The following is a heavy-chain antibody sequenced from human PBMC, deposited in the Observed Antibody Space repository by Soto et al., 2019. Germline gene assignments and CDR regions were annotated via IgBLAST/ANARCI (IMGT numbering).Heavy chain of an antibody. J-gene: IGHJ4*02. CDR3: AKQRGGSYSSVDY. CDR2: INSDGSRT. D-gene: IGHD1-26*01. CDR1: GFTFTDYW. Sequence: GSLRLSCAASGFTFTDYWTHWVRQAPGKGLVWVSRINSDGSRTSYADSVTGRFTISRDNAKNTLYLQMNSLRVEDTAVYYCAKQRGGSYSSVDYWGRGTLVTVSS. V-gene: IGHV3-74*01.